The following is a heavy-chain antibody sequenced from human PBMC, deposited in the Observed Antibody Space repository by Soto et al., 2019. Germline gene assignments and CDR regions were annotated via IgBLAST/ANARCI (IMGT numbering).Heavy chain of an antibody. V-gene: IGHV5-51*01. CDR2: IYPGDSDT. J-gene: IGHJ5*02. CDR1: GYSFTSYW. CDR3: ARRNTYYDFWSGSDQYKWFDP. D-gene: IGHD3-3*01. Sequence: GESLKISCKGSGYSFTSYWIGWVRQMPGKGLEWMGIIYPGDSDTRYSPSFQGQVTISADKSISTAYLQWSSLRASDTAMYYCARRNTYYDFWSGSDQYKWFDPWGQGTLVTVS.